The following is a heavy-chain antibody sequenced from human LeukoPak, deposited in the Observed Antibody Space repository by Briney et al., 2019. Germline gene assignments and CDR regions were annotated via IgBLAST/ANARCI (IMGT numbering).Heavy chain of an antibody. D-gene: IGHD4-23*01. J-gene: IGHJ4*02. CDR3: ARDQTTVGLDF. CDR2: IKQDGSEK. Sequence: PGGSLRLSCGASGFTFSSHWMSWVRQVPGKGLEWEANIKQDGSEKYYVDSVEGRFTISRDNAKNSLYLQMNSLRAEDTAVYFCARDQTTVGLDFWGQGTLVSVSS. CDR1: GFTFSSHW. V-gene: IGHV3-7*03.